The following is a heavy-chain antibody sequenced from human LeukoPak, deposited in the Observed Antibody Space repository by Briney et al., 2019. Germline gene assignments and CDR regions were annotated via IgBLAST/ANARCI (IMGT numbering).Heavy chain of an antibody. CDR1: GFTFSSYG. CDR3: AGFWY. J-gene: IGHJ4*02. Sequence: PGRSLRLSCAASGFTFSSYGMHWVRQAPGKGLEWVAVISYDGSNKYYADSVKDRFTISRDNSKNTLYLQMNSLRAEDTAVYYCAGFWYWGQGTLVTVSS. CDR2: ISYDGSNK. D-gene: IGHD3-3*01. V-gene: IGHV3-30*03.